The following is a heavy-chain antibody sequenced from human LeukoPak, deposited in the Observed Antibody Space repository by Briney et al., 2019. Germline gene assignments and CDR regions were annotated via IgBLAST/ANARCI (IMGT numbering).Heavy chain of an antibody. Sequence: PGGSLRLSCAASGFTFSSYGMHWVRQAPGKGLEWVAFIRYDGSNKYYADSVKGRFTISRDNSKNTLYLQMNSLRAEDAAVYYCAKGDSNPYSSSSGFHPYDYWGQGTLVTVSS. J-gene: IGHJ4*02. CDR2: IRYDGSNK. D-gene: IGHD6-6*01. CDR1: GFTFSSYG. CDR3: AKGDSNPYSSSSGFHPYDY. V-gene: IGHV3-30*02.